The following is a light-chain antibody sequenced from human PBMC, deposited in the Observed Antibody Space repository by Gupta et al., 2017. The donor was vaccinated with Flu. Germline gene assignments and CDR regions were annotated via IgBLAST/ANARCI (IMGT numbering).Light chain of an antibody. CDR3: ELYDHTPKA. CDR2: WAS. V-gene: IGKV4-1*01. CDR1: QSGYYSSENQNY. Sequence: DIVMTQSPDSLAVSLGERAAINCRSSQSGYYSSENQNYLAWYQQRPGQAPKLIISWASTRDTGLPDRFSSRASAANITLTIRMRPAEDVTVCCCELYDHTPKAFGQGTRLE. J-gene: IGKJ1*01.